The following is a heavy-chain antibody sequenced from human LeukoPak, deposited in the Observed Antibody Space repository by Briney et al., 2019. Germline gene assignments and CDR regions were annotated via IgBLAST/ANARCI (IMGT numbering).Heavy chain of an antibody. Sequence: GGSLRLSCGASGFTFSSYWMSWVRQAPGKGLEWVANIKQDGSEKYYVDSVKGRFTISRDNAKNSLYLQMNSLRAEDTAVYYCARGDGYANGFDYWGQGTLVTVSS. CDR2: IKQDGSEK. CDR1: GFTFSSYW. CDR3: ARGDGYANGFDY. J-gene: IGHJ4*02. D-gene: IGHD5-24*01. V-gene: IGHV3-7*05.